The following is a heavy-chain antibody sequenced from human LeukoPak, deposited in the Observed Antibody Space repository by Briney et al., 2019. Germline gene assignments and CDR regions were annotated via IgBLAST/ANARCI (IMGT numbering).Heavy chain of an antibody. CDR3: ATLPYYYDSSGSYYLDY. J-gene: IGHJ4*02. D-gene: IGHD3-22*01. V-gene: IGHV3-74*01. Sequence: PGGSLRLSCAASVFTFSSYWMYWVRQAPVKGLVWVSHINSDGSSTSYADSVKGRFTISRDNSKNTLYLQMNSLRVEDTAVYYCATLPYYYDSSGSYYLDYWGQGTLVTVSS. CDR2: INSDGSST. CDR1: VFTFSSYW.